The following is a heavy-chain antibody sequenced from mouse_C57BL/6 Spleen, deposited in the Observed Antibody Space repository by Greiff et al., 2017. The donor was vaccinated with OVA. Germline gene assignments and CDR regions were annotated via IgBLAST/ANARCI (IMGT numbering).Heavy chain of an antibody. J-gene: IGHJ2*01. CDR2: IYPGDGDT. D-gene: IGHD2-5*01. CDR3: ARSRGLYYSNYEDY. Sequence: VQLKESGPELVKPGASVKISCKASGYAFSSSWMNWVKQRPGKGLEWIGRIYPGDGDTNYNGKFKGKATLTADKSSSTAYMQLSSLTSEDSAVYYCARSRGLYYSNYEDYWGQGTTLTVSS. CDR1: GYAFSSSW. V-gene: IGHV1-82*01.